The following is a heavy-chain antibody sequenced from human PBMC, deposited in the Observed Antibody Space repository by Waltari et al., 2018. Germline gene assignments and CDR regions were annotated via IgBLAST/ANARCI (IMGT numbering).Heavy chain of an antibody. CDR1: GYAVNSGFS. Sequence: QVQLQESGPGLVKSSETLSLTCDVSGYAVNSGFSWGWIRQAPGKGLDWVATIYPDGTTFYNPSLKSRLSVSMDTSKNQISLTLKSVTASDTAVYYCSRQVLGYCTSAACRRLESWGQGTLVTVSS. CDR3: SRQVLGYCTSAACRRLES. J-gene: IGHJ4*02. V-gene: IGHV4-38-2*01. D-gene: IGHD2-2*03. CDR2: IYPDGTT.